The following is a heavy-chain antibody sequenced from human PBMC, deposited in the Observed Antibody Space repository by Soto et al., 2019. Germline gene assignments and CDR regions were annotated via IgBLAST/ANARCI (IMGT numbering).Heavy chain of an antibody. J-gene: IGHJ4*02. V-gene: IGHV1-18*01. CDR2: ISVYNYNT. D-gene: IGHD3-10*01. CDR3: ARGGGYYGSGNYPFDY. Sequence: QVQLVQSGAEVKKPGASVKVSCKTSGYTFSNYGIAWVRQAPGQGLEWMGWISVYNYNTNYAQKLQGRVTMTRDISTSTAYMELRSLISDDTAVYYCARGGGYYGSGNYPFDYWGQGTLVTVSS. CDR1: GYTFSNYG.